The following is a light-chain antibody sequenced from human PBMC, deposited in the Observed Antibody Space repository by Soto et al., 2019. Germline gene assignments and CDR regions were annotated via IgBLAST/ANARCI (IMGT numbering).Light chain of an antibody. CDR3: SSYTSSSTLVV. CDR2: DVS. J-gene: IGLJ2*01. CDR1: SSDVGGYNY. V-gene: IGLV2-14*01. Sequence: QSVLTQPASVSGSPGQSITISCTGTSSDVGGYNYVSWYQQHPGKAPKLMIYDVSNRPSGVSNRFSGSKSGNTASLTISALQAEDEADYYCSSYTSSSTLVVFAAGTKLTVL.